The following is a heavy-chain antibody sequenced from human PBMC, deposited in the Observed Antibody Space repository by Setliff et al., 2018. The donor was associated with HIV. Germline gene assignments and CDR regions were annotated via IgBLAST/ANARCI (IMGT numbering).Heavy chain of an antibody. V-gene: IGHV4-34*01. CDR3: ARVWYNVDIVATIIAVAGRKGYFDY. J-gene: IGHJ4*02. D-gene: IGHD5-12*01. CDR2: INHDRTT. Sequence: SETLSLTCAVYGGSFSGYYWSWIRQPPGKGLEWIGEINHDRTTNYNPSLKSRVTISVDTSKNQFSLKLSSVTAADTAVYYCARVWYNVDIVATIIAVAGRKGYFDYWGQGTLVTVSS. CDR1: GGSFSGYY.